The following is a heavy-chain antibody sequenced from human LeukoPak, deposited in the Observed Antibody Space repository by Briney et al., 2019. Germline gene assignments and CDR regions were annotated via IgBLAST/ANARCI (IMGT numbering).Heavy chain of an antibody. D-gene: IGHD6-6*01. V-gene: IGHV1-2*02. CDR3: ARVGGEYSSPIEYYYYYMDV. CDR2: INPNSGGT. CDR1: GYTFTGYY. Sequence: ASVKVSCKASGYTFTGYYMHWVRQAPGQGLEWMGWINPNSGGTNYAQKFQGRVTMTRDTSISTAYMELSSLRSEDTAVYYCARVGGEYSSPIEYYYYYMDVWGKGTTVTVSS. J-gene: IGHJ6*03.